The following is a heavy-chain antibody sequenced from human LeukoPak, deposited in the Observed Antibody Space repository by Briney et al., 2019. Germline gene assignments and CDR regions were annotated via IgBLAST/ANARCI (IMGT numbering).Heavy chain of an antibody. Sequence: SVKVSCKASGGTFSSYAISWVRQAPGQGLEWMGRIIPILGIANYTQKFQGRVTITADKSTSTAYMELSSLRSEDTAVYYCAKAKVGATLPSDYWGQGTLVTVSS. CDR3: AKAKVGATLPSDY. D-gene: IGHD1-26*01. CDR2: IIPILGIA. J-gene: IGHJ4*02. V-gene: IGHV1-69*04. CDR1: GGTFSSYA.